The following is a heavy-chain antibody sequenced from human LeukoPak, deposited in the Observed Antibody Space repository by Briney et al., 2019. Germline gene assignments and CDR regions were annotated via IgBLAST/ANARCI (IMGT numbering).Heavy chain of an antibody. D-gene: IGHD6-13*01. CDR1: GFTFSDAC. V-gene: IGHV3-30*03. Sequence: EGSLRLSCIASGFTFSDACMSWVRQAPGKGLEWVAVISYDGSNKYYADSVKGRFTISRDNSKNTLYLQMNSLRAEDTGVYYCARGNGPAAAGVDYWGQGTLVTVSS. J-gene: IGHJ4*02. CDR3: ARGNGPAAAGVDY. CDR2: ISYDGSNK.